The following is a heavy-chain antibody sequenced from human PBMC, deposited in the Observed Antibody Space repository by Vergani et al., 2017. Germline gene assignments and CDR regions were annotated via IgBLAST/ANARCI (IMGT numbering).Heavy chain of an antibody. CDR1: GFRFSDYA. J-gene: IGHJ4*01. D-gene: IGHD2-8*01. V-gene: IGHV3-33*01. CDR3: ARASIVLMWDY. Sequence: QVQLVESGGGVVQPGTSLRLSCTTSGFRFSDYALHWVRQAPGKGLEWVGIIWHDGSNKFYGDSVKGRFIISRDNSKNILFLEMNSLRAEDTAMYYCARASIVLMWDYWGQGTLVTVSS. CDR2: IWHDGSNK.